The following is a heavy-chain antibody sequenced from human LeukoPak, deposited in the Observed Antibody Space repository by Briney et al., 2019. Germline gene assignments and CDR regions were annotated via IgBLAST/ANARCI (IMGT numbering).Heavy chain of an antibody. Sequence: GASVKVSCKASGYTVTSYYMHWVRQAPGQGLEWMGIINPSGGSTSYAQKFQGRVTMTRDTSTSTVYMELSSLRSEDTAVYYCARGWKVLVPPLVYYYGMDVWGQGTTVTVSS. CDR3: ARGWKVLVPPLVYYYGMDV. CDR2: INPSGGST. CDR1: GYTVTSYY. D-gene: IGHD1-1*01. J-gene: IGHJ6*02. V-gene: IGHV1-46*01.